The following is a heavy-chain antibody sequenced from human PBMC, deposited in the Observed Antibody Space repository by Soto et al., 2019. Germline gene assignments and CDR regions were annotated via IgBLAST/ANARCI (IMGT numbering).Heavy chain of an antibody. CDR2: ISSSGTGI. V-gene: IGHV3-11*01. Sequence: PGGSLRLSCAASRFTFSDYYMTWIRQAPGKGLEWVSYISSSGTGIYYPDSVKGRFTISRDNAKNSLYLQMSSLRAEDTAVYYCARAYSDAFDIWGQGPMVTVSS. D-gene: IGHD2-15*01. J-gene: IGHJ3*02. CDR3: ARAYSDAFDI. CDR1: RFTFSDYY.